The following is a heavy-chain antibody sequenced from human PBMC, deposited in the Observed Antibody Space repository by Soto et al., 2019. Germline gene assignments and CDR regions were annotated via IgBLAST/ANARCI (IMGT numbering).Heavy chain of an antibody. J-gene: IGHJ1*01. Sequence: GGSLRLSCAASGFTFSSYSMNWVRQAPGKGLEWVSYISSSSSTIYYADSVKGRFTISRDNAKNSLYLQMNSLRAEDTAVYYCAREYSCSGGSCYSEYFQHWGQGTLVTVSS. D-gene: IGHD2-15*01. CDR1: GFTFSSYS. V-gene: IGHV3-48*01. CDR2: ISSSSSTI. CDR3: AREYSCSGGSCYSEYFQH.